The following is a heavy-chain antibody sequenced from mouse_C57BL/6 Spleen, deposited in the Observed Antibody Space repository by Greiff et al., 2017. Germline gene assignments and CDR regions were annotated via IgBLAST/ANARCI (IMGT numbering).Heavy chain of an antibody. CDR3: ARGERYYAIDY. Sequence: QVQLQQPGTELVKPGASVKLSCKASGYTFTSYCMHWVKQRPGQGLEWIGNINPSNGGINYNEKFKSKATLTVDKSSSTAYMQLSSLTSEDSAVYYSARGERYYAIDYWGQGTSVTVSS. CDR1: GYTFTSYC. J-gene: IGHJ4*01. V-gene: IGHV1-53*01. CDR2: INPSNGGI.